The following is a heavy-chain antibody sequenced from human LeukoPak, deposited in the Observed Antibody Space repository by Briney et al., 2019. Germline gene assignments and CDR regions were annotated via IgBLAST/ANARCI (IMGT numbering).Heavy chain of an antibody. D-gene: IGHD6-13*01. Sequence: ASVKVSCKASGYTFTGYYMHCVRQAPGQGLEWMGWINPNSGGTNYAQKFQGRVTMTRDTSISTAYMELSRLRSDDTAAYYCARGDSSSWYYFDYWGQGTLVTVSS. CDR1: GYTFTGYY. J-gene: IGHJ4*02. V-gene: IGHV1-2*02. CDR3: ARGDSSSWYYFDY. CDR2: INPNSGGT.